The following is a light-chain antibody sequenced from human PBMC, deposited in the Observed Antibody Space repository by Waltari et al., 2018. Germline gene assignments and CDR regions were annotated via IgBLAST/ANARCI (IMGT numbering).Light chain of an antibody. CDR3: QHYVRLPAT. V-gene: IGKV3-20*01. J-gene: IGKJ1*01. Sequence: LFCRASQSVGRTLAWYQQKPGQAPRLLIYGTSSRATDIPDRFSGSGSGTDFSLTINRLEPEDFAVYYCQHYVRLPATFGQGTKVEIK. CDR2: GTS. CDR1: QSVGRT.